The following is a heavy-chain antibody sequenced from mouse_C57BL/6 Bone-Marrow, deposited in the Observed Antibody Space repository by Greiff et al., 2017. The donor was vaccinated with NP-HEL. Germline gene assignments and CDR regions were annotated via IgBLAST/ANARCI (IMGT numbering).Heavy chain of an antibody. CDR1: GFTFSDYG. Sequence: EVKLMESGGGLVKPGGSLKLSCAASGFTFSDYGMHWVRQAPEKGLEWVAYISSGSSTIYYADTVKGRFTISRDNAKNTLFLQMTRLRSEDTAMYYCARYYWGDYWGQGTTLTVSS. J-gene: IGHJ2*01. D-gene: IGHD1-1*01. V-gene: IGHV5-17*01. CDR2: ISSGSSTI. CDR3: ARYYWGDY.